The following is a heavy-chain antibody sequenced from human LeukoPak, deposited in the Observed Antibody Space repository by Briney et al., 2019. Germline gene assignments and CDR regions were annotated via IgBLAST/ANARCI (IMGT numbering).Heavy chain of an antibody. CDR2: IRQEGRDT. Sequence: GGSLRLSCAASGFTYTKHAMHWVRQAPGKGLEWVAYIRQEGRDTYYADSVKGRFSISRGDSKYTVNLEMNSLRTEDMAVYYCARDFNWGFDYWGQGTLASVSS. CDR1: GFTYTKHA. V-gene: IGHV3-30*02. J-gene: IGHJ4*02. CDR3: ARDFNWGFDY. D-gene: IGHD7-27*01.